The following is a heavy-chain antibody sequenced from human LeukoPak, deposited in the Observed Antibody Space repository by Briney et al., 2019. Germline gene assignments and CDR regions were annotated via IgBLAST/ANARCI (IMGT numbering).Heavy chain of an antibody. CDR2: VNNIGDTI. V-gene: IGHV3-48*03. Sequence: GGSLRLSCAASGFTFSSYEMNWVRQAPGKGLEWVSYVNNIGDTIYYADSVKGRFTISRDNAKNSLYLQMNSLRAEDTALYYCARAHAGGSYSGYFDYWGQGTLVTVSS. CDR1: GFTFSSYE. J-gene: IGHJ4*02. CDR3: ARAHAGGSYSGYFDY. D-gene: IGHD1-26*01.